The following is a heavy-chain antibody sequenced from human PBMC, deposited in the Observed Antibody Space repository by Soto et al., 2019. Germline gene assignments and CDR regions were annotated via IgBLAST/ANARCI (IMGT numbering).Heavy chain of an antibody. CDR3: ARVQRWLMFWFDP. D-gene: IGHD3-10*02. CDR2: ISAYNGNT. CDR1: GYTFTSHG. Sequence: ASVKVSCKASGYTFTSHGISWVRQAPGQGLEWMGWISAYNGNTNYAQKLQGRVTMTTDTSTSTAYMELSSLRSEDTAVYYCARVQRWLMFWFDPWGQGTLVTVSS. V-gene: IGHV1-18*01. J-gene: IGHJ5*02.